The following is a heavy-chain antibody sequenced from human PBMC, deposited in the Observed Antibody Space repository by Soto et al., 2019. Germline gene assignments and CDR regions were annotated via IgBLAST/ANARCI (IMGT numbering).Heavy chain of an antibody. CDR1: GCTFSSYW. D-gene: IGHD2-15*01. Sequence: EVQLVESGGGLVQPGESLRLSCEASGCTFSSYWMHWVRQAPGKGLVWVSRINSDGSSTSYAGSVKGRFTISRDNAKNTLYLQMNSLRAEDTAVYYCVRTSLVVAAATREDYWGQGTLVTVSS. CDR2: INSDGSST. J-gene: IGHJ4*02. V-gene: IGHV3-74*01. CDR3: VRTSLVVAAATREDY.